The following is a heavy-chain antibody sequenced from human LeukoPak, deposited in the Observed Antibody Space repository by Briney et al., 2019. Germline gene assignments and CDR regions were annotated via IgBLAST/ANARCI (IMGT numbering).Heavy chain of an antibody. J-gene: IGHJ4*02. D-gene: IGHD6-13*01. Sequence: GGSLRLSCAASGFTFSSYWMSWVRQAPGKGLEWVANIKQDGSEKYYVDSVKGRFTISRDNAKNSLYLQTNSLRAEDTAVYYCARDWWGSYSSRYPSLDYWGQGTLVTVSS. CDR3: ARDWWGSYSSRYPSLDY. V-gene: IGHV3-7*03. CDR2: IKQDGSEK. CDR1: GFTFSSYW.